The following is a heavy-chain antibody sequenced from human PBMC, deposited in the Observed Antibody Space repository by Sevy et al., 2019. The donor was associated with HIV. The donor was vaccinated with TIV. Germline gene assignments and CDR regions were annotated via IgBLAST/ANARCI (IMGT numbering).Heavy chain of an antibody. J-gene: IGHJ4*02. CDR1: GFTFSSYW. V-gene: IGHV3-74*01. D-gene: IGHD1-7*01. CDR3: AKGNVARFFATNYYYFDN. CDR2: ISSDGSST. Sequence: GGSLRLSCAASGFTFSSYWMHWVRHAPGKGLVWVSRISSDGSSTSYADSVRGRFTISRDNAKNTLYVQMSSLRAEDSAVYYCAKGNVARFFATNYYYFDNWGQGTLVTVSS.